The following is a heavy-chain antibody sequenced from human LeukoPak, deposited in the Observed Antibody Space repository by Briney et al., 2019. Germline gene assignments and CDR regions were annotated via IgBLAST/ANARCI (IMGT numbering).Heavy chain of an antibody. Sequence: GASVKVSCKASGYTFTSYGISWVRQAPGQGREWMGWISAYNGNTNYAQKLQGRVTMTTDTSTSTAYMELRSLRSDDTAVYYCARADILTGYYPVDPWGQGTLVTVSS. CDR2: ISAYNGNT. CDR3: ARADILTGYYPVDP. J-gene: IGHJ5*02. CDR1: GYTFTSYG. D-gene: IGHD3-9*01. V-gene: IGHV1-18*01.